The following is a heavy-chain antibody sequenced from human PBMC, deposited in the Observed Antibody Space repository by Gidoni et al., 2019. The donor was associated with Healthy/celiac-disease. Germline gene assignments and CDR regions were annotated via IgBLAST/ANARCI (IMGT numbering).Heavy chain of an antibody. CDR2: IYYSGST. CDR3: ASGLIVVVPAAINY. CDR1: GGSISSSSYY. V-gene: IGHV4-39*01. D-gene: IGHD2-2*02. J-gene: IGHJ4*02. Sequence: QLQLQESGPGLVKPSETLSLTCTVSGGSISSSSYYWGWIRQPPGKGLEWIGSIYYSGSTYYNPSLKSRVTISVDTSKNQFSLKLSSVTAADTAVYYCASGLIVVVPAAINYWGQGTLVTVSS.